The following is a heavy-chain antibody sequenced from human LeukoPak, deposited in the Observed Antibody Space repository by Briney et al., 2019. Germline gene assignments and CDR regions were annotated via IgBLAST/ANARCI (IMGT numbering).Heavy chain of an antibody. V-gene: IGHV1-2*04. D-gene: IGHD1-1*01. Sequence: ASVKVSCKASGYTFTGYYMHWVRQAPGQGLEWMGWINPNSGDTNYAQKFQGWVTMTRDASISTAYMELSRLRSDDTAVYYCARGNWNDRKFDYWGQGTLVTVSS. CDR2: INPNSGDT. CDR1: GYTFTGYY. CDR3: ARGNWNDRKFDY. J-gene: IGHJ4*02.